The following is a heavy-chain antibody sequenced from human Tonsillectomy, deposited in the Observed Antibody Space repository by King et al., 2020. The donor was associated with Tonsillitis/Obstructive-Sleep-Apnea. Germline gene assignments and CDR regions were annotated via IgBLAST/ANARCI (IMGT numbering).Heavy chain of an antibody. Sequence: VQLVESGGGLVQPGRSLRLFCAASGFTFDDYAMHWVRQAPGKGLEWVSGISWNSNTIGYEDSVKGRFTISRDNAKNSLYLQMNSLRAEDTALYYCAKGRVPYCGGDCYFGGWGQGTLVTVSS. D-gene: IGHD2-21*01. CDR1: GFTFDDYA. CDR3: AKGRVPYCGGDCYFGG. CDR2: ISWNSNTI. V-gene: IGHV3-9*01. J-gene: IGHJ4*02.